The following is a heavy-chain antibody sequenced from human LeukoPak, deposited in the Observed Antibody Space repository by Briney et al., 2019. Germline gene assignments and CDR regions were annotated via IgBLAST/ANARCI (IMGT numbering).Heavy chain of an antibody. J-gene: IGHJ4*02. D-gene: IGHD4-17*01. CDR2: ISGSGDST. Sequence: GGSLRLSCAASGFTFSTYAMSWVRQAPGKGLEWVSGISGSGDSTYYADSVKGRFTISRDNSWNTLFLQMNSLRDEDTAVYYCAKAFPKHDYGDYAPLDYWGQGTLVTVSS. CDR1: GFTFSTYA. CDR3: AKAFPKHDYGDYAPLDY. V-gene: IGHV3-23*01.